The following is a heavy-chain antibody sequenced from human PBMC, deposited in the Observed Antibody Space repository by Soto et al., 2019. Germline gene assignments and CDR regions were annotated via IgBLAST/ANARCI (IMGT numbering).Heavy chain of an antibody. J-gene: IGHJ4*02. V-gene: IGHV3-23*01. CDR2: ITSNGDST. Sequence: XGSLRLCCAVFGFDFNKYTMTWVRQAPGKGLQWVSSITSNGDSTYYADSVKGRFTTSRDNSKNTLYLQVNSLRADDTAVFYCAKDSPYYTTSPFYFDAWGQGTLVTVSS. CDR3: AKDSPYYTTSPFYFDA. D-gene: IGHD3-3*01. CDR1: GFDFNKYT.